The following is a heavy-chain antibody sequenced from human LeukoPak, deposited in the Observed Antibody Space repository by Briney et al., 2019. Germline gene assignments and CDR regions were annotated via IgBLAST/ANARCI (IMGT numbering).Heavy chain of an antibody. CDR1: GFTFSSYS. CDR2: ISSSSSYI. Sequence: GGSLRLSCAASGFTFSSYSMNRVRQAPGKGLEWVSSISSSSSYIYYADSVKGRFTISRDNAKNSLYLQMNSLRAEDTAVYYCARCRSSTSCYGDYWGQGTLVTVSS. D-gene: IGHD2-2*01. J-gene: IGHJ4*02. CDR3: ARCRSSTSCYGDY. V-gene: IGHV3-21*01.